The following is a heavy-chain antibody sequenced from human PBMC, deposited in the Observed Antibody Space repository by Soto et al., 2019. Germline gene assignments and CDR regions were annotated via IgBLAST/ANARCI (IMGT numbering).Heavy chain of an antibody. CDR3: ARTAIPQWFGELLPAY. J-gene: IGHJ4*02. D-gene: IGHD3-10*01. Sequence: GESLKISCKGSGYSFTSYWIGWVRQMPGKGLEWMGIIYPGDSDTRYSPSFQGQVTISADKSISTAYLQWSSLKASDTAMYYCARTAIPQWFGELLPAYWGQGTLVTVSS. CDR1: GYSFTSYW. V-gene: IGHV5-51*01. CDR2: IYPGDSDT.